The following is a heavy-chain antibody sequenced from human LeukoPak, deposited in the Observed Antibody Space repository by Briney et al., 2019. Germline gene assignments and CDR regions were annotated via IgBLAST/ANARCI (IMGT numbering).Heavy chain of an antibody. CDR3: AKGSYYDSSGSFYFDY. V-gene: IGHV3-74*01. Sequence: TGGSLRLSCAASGFTFSSYWMHWVRQAPGKGLMWVSRINSDGSSTSYADSVKGRFTISRDNAKNTLYLQMNSLRAEDTAVYYCAKGSYYDSSGSFYFDYWGQGTLVTVSS. J-gene: IGHJ4*02. D-gene: IGHD3-22*01. CDR1: GFTFSSYW. CDR2: INSDGSST.